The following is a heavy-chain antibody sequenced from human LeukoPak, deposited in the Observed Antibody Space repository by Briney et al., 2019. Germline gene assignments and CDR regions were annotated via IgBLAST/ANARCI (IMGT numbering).Heavy chain of an antibody. Sequence: GASVKVSCKASGYTFTGYYMHWVRQAPGQGLEWMGWINPNSGGTNYAQKFRGRVTLTRDTSISTAYMELSRLRSDDTAVYYCARRGCSSTSCPLAFDIWGQGTMVTVSS. D-gene: IGHD2-2*01. J-gene: IGHJ3*02. CDR3: ARRGCSSTSCPLAFDI. CDR1: GYTFTGYY. CDR2: INPNSGGT. V-gene: IGHV1-2*02.